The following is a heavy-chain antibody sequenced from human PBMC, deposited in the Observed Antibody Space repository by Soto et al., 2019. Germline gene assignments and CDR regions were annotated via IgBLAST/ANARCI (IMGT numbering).Heavy chain of an antibody. D-gene: IGHD1-26*01. CDR3: AREKYSGSPDY. CDR1: GGKSRGSG. Sequence: HWCAASGGKSRGSGGHWISKVSGKGLEWVGRIRSKANSYATAYAASVKGRFTISRDDSKNTAYLQMNSLRGEDTAVYYCAREKYSGSPDYLVQGTLVPV. J-gene: IGHJ4*02. V-gene: IGHV3-73*01. CDR2: IRSKANSYAT.